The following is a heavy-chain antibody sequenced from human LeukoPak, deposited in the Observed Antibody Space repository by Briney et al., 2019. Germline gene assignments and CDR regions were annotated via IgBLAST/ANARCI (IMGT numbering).Heavy chain of an antibody. V-gene: IGHV1-18*01. CDR3: ARDRERIAAHSGFDY. J-gene: IGHJ4*02. D-gene: IGHD6-6*01. CDR1: GYTFTSYG. Sequence: ASVKVSCKASGYTFTSYGISWVRQAPGQGLEWMGWISAYNVNTNYAQKLQGRVTLTTDTSTSTAYMELRSLRSDDTAVYYCARDRERIAAHSGFDYWGQGTLVTVSS. CDR2: ISAYNVNT.